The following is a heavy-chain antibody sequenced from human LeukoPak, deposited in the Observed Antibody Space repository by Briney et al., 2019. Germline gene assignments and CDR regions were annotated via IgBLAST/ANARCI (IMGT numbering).Heavy chain of an antibody. V-gene: IGHV3-74*01. CDR3: ATTYYYDSSGYYPPGVFDY. Sequence: GGSLRLSCAASGFTFSDYWMHWVRQAPGKGLVWVSRINSDGSSTSYADSVKGRFTISRDNAKNTLYLQMNSLRAEDTAVYYCATTYYYDSSGYYPPGVFDYWGQGTLVTVSS. D-gene: IGHD3-22*01. CDR2: INSDGSST. CDR1: GFTFSDYW. J-gene: IGHJ4*02.